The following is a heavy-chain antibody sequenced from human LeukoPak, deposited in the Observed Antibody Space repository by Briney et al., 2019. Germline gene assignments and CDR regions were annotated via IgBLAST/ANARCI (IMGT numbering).Heavy chain of an antibody. D-gene: IGHD3-10*01. Sequence: GESLRLSCAASGFTVSNNYMTWVRHAPGKGLEWVSIIYNDDSTYYADSVKGRFTISRDNSKNTLYLQMNSLRAEDTAIYYCARASENYAGGFDHWGQGTQVTVFS. CDR3: ARASENYAGGFDH. CDR2: IYNDDST. V-gene: IGHV3-66*01. J-gene: IGHJ4*02. CDR1: GFTVSNNY.